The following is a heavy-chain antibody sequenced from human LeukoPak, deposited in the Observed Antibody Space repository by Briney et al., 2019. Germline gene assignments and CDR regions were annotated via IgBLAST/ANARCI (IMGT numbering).Heavy chain of an antibody. D-gene: IGHD3-10*01. CDR2: IYTSGST. Sequence: PSETLSLTCAVYGGSFSGYYWSWIRQPAGKGLEWIGRIYTSGSTNYNPSLKSRVTMSVDTSKNQFSLKLSSVTAADTAVYYCARDRDAHFDYWGQGTLVTVSS. CDR3: ARDRDAHFDY. V-gene: IGHV4-4*07. CDR1: GGSFSGYY. J-gene: IGHJ4*02.